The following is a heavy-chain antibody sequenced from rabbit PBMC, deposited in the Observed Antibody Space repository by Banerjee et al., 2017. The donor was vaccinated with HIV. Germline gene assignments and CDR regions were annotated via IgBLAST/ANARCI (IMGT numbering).Heavy chain of an antibody. J-gene: IGHJ4*01. V-gene: IGHV1S45*01. D-gene: IGHD2-1*01. Sequence: QEQLEESGGDLVKPEGSLTLTCTASGFTLSSYWICWVRQAPGKGLEWIGCIYAGSGSTAYASWAKGRFTISKTSSTVDLKMTSLTAADTATYFCATQTTYDDFNLWGPGTLVTVS. CDR3: ATQTTYDDFNL. CDR2: IYAGSGST. CDR1: GFTLSSYW.